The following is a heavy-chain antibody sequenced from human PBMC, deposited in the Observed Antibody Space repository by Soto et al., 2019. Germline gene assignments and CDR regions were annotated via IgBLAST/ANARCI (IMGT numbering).Heavy chain of an antibody. D-gene: IGHD3-9*01. J-gene: IGHJ6*02. V-gene: IGHV3-23*01. Sequence: GGSLRLSCAASGFTFSSYAMSWVRQAPGKGLEWVSAISGSGGSTYYADSVKGRFTISRDNSKNTLYLQMNSLRAEDTAVYYCAKETYYDILTGYPSRGDYYYGMDVWGQGTTVTVSS. CDR2: ISGSGGST. CDR1: GFTFSSYA. CDR3: AKETYYDILTGYPSRGDYYYGMDV.